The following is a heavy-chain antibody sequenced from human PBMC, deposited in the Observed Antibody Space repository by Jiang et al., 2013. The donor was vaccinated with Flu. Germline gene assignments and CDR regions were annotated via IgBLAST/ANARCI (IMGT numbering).Heavy chain of an antibody. J-gene: IGHJ3*02. CDR3: AKGLYSGDHYRAFDI. CDR2: IYSSGVST. CDR1: GFTFSTYV. D-gene: IGHD1-26*01. Sequence: VQLLESGGDLVQPGGSLRLSCAASGFTFSTYVMGWVRQAPGKGLEWVSTIYSSGVSTYYADSVKGRFTISRDNSKNTLYLQMNSLRAEDTATYYCAKGLYSGDHYRAFDIWGQGTMVTVSS. V-gene: IGHV3-23*01.